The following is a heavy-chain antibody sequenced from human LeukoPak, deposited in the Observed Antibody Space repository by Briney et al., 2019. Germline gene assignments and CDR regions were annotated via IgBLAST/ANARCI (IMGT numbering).Heavy chain of an antibody. V-gene: IGHV3-30*03. Sequence: GESLTLSCAASGFTFSNFVIHWVRQAPGKGLEWLAVISYDGTNKYYADFVKGRFTISRDHSQSTVDLQMNTLGGADTAVYYCARGLGPNWGAHNYYYYMDVWGKGTTVTVSS. CDR2: ISYDGTNK. D-gene: IGHD7-27*01. CDR3: ARGLGPNWGAHNYYYYMDV. J-gene: IGHJ6*03. CDR1: GFTFSNFV.